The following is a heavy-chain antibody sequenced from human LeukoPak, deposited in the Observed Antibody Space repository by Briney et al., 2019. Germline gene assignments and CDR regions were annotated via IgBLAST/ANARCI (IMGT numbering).Heavy chain of an antibody. CDR3: ARSRSIAVAYY. CDR2: MNPNSGNT. Sequence: ASVKVSCKASGYTFTSYGISWVRQAPGQGLEWMGWMNPNSGNTGYAQKFQGRVTMTRNTSISTAYMELSSLRSEDTAVYYCARSRSIAVAYYWGQGTLVTVSS. CDR1: GYTFTSYG. J-gene: IGHJ4*02. D-gene: IGHD6-19*01. V-gene: IGHV1-8*02.